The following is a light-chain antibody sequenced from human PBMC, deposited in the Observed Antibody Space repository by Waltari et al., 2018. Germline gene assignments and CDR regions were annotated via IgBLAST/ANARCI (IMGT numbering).Light chain of an antibody. J-gene: IGKJ3*01. CDR3: QQYSSSPLT. V-gene: IGKV3-20*01. CDR2: GAS. Sequence: EIVLTQSPGTLSLSPGERATLSCRASQSVNNYLAWFQQKPGQAPRLLIHGASGRATGIPDRISGSGSGTDFTLIISGLEPQDFAVYYCQQYSSSPLTFGPGTKVDIK. CDR1: QSVNNY.